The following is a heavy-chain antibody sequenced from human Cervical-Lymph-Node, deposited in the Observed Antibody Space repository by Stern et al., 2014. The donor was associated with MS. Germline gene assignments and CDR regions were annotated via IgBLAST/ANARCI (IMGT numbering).Heavy chain of an antibody. D-gene: IGHD4-17*01. CDR3: ARPTVTSGYFDY. CDR2: IYPGDSHA. CDR1: GYSFTSYW. J-gene: IGHJ4*02. V-gene: IGHV5-51*01. Sequence: VQMVPSGAEVKKPGESLKISCKGSGYSFTSYWIGWGRQIPGKGLEWMGIIYPGDSHARYSPAFQGQVPISADKSISTAYLQWSSLKASDTAMYYCARPTVTSGYFDYWGQGTLVTVSS.